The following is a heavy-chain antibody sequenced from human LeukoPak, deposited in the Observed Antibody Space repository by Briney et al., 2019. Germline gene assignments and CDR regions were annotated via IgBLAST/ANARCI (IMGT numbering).Heavy chain of an antibody. CDR3: ARDYGPTNEFYCSGGSCYSDY. CDR2: ISAYNGNT. Sequence: ASVTVSCKASGYTFTSYGISWVRQAPGQGLEWMGWISAYNGNTNYAQKLQGRITMTTDTSTSTAYMELRSLRSDDTAVYYCARDYGPTNEFYCSGGSCYSDYWGQGTLVTVSS. D-gene: IGHD2-15*01. V-gene: IGHV1-18*01. J-gene: IGHJ4*02. CDR1: GYTFTSYG.